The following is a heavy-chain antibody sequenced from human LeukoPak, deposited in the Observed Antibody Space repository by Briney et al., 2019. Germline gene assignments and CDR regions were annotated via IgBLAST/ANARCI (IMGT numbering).Heavy chain of an antibody. Sequence: GGSLRLSCAASGFTFSSYSMNWVRQAPGKGLEWVSSISSSSSYIYYADSVKGRFIISRDNAKNSLYLQMNSLRAEDTAVYYCARYSSSSGPIDYWGQGSLVTVSS. CDR2: ISSSSSYI. CDR1: GFTFSSYS. V-gene: IGHV3-21*01. J-gene: IGHJ4*02. CDR3: ARYSSSSGPIDY. D-gene: IGHD6-6*01.